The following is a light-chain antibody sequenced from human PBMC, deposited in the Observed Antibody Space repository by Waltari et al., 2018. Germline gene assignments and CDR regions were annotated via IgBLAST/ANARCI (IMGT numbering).Light chain of an antibody. CDR3: QQANRYPMP. V-gene: IGKV2-30*01. CDR1: ESLLSRDGNTY. Sequence: DVVMTQSPLSLSVSLGESASISCRSSESLLSRDGNTYVSWFHQRPGQSPRRLFYKVFDRDSGASSRFSGSGSGTDFTLTISSLQPEDAATYYCQQANRYPMPFGGGTKVEIK. J-gene: IGKJ4*01. CDR2: KVF.